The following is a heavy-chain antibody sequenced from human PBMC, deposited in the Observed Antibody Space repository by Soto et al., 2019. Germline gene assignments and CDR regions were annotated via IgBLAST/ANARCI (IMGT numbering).Heavy chain of an antibody. D-gene: IGHD3-10*01. V-gene: IGHV4-34*01. J-gene: IGHJ4*02. CDR1: GGSFSGYY. CDR2: INHSGST. CDR3: ARLEGVRGVYYYFDY. Sequence: QVQLQQWGAGLLKPSETLSLTCAVYGGSFSGYYWSWIRQPPGKGLEWIGEINHSGSTNYNPSLKSRVTISVDTSKYQFSLKLSSVTAADTAVYYCARLEGVRGVYYYFDYWGQGTLVTVSS.